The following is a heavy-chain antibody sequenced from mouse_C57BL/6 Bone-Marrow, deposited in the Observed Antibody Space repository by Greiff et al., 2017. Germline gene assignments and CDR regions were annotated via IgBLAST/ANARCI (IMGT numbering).Heavy chain of an antibody. CDR2: IDPSDSYP. D-gene: IGHD1-1*01. CDR1: GYTFTSYW. Sequence: QVQLQQPGAELVKPGASVKLSCKASGYTFTSYWMQWVKQRPGQGLAWIGEIDPSDSYPNYNQKFKGKATLTVDTSSSTAYMQLSSLTSEDSAVYYCAREGYYGSSYYWYFEVRGTGTTVTVSS. V-gene: IGHV1-50*01. CDR3: AREGYYGSSYYWYFEV. J-gene: IGHJ1*03.